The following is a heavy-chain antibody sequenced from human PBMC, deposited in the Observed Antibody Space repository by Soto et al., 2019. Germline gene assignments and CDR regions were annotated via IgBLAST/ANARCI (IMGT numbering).Heavy chain of an antibody. CDR3: AHRLRSSNGWGTFDY. CDR2: ICWDGDK. V-gene: IGHV2-5*02. J-gene: IGHJ4*02. D-gene: IGHD2-8*01. CDR1: GFSFSSSGVA. Sequence: QITLKESGPTLVEPTQNLTLTCTFSGFSFSSSGVAVGWIRQPPGKALEWVAVICWDGDKRYRTSVKSRLTITKDTSKAQVVLTLTHMDPVDTATYYCAHRLRSSNGWGTFDYWGQGIVVTVSS.